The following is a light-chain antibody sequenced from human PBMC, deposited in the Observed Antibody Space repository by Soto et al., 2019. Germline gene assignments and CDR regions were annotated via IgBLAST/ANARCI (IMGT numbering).Light chain of an antibody. CDR2: DAS. CDR3: QQRSNWPPVIT. V-gene: IGKV3-11*01. CDR1: QSFSSY. J-gene: IGKJ5*01. Sequence: EIVLTQSPATLSLSPGERATLSCRASQSFSSYLAWYQQKPGQAPRLLIYDASKRATGIPARFSVRGSGTDFTPTISSLEPEDFAVYYCQQRSNWPPVITFGQGTRLEI.